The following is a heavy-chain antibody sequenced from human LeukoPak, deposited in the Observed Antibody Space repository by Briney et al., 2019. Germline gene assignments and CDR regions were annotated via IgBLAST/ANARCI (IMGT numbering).Heavy chain of an antibody. Sequence: PGGSLRLSCAASGFTFDDYAMHWVRQAPGKGLEWVSRINSDGSSTSYADSVKGRFTISRDNAKNTLYLQMNSLGAEDTAVYYCATTYYYDSSGYAGYWGQGTLVTVSS. D-gene: IGHD3-22*01. CDR3: ATTYYYDSSGYAGY. V-gene: IGHV3-74*01. CDR2: INSDGSST. J-gene: IGHJ4*02. CDR1: GFTFDDYA.